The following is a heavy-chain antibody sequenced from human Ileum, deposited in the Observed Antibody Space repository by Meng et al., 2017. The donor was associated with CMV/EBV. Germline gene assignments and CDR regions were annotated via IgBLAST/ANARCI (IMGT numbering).Heavy chain of an antibody. CDR1: GSFSGYY. CDR3: AREGLPNEGYVPYYFDS. D-gene: IGHD3-16*01. CDR2: INHSGST. Sequence: GSFSGYYWSWIRKPPGKGLEWIGEINHSGSTNYNPSLKSRVTISVDTSKNQFSLKLSSVTAADTAVYYCAREGLPNEGYVPYYFDSWGQGNLVTVSS. J-gene: IGHJ4*02. V-gene: IGHV4-34*01.